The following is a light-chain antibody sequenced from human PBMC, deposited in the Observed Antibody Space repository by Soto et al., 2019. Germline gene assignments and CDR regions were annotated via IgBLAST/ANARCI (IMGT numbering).Light chain of an antibody. CDR3: QQYNSDSPNT. CDR1: QSISSW. V-gene: IGKV1-5*01. Sequence: DLQMTQSPSTLSASVGDRVTITCRASQSISSWLAWYQQKPGKAPKLMIYDASSLESGVPSRFSGCGSGTELTLTISSLQPDDFATYYCQQYNSDSPNTFRQGTKVEIK. CDR2: DAS. J-gene: IGKJ2*01.